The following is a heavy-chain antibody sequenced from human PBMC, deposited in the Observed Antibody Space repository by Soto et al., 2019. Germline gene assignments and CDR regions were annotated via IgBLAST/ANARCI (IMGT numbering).Heavy chain of an antibody. CDR1: GGSVSSGSYY. J-gene: IGHJ4*02. Sequence: SETLSLTCTVSGGSVSSGSYYWSWIRQPPGKGLEWIGYIYYSGSTNYNPSLKSRVTISVDTSKNQFSLKLSSVTAADTAVYYCARERVTGTFGYWGQGTLVTVSS. CDR3: ARERVTGTFGY. V-gene: IGHV4-61*01. D-gene: IGHD1-20*01. CDR2: IYYSGST.